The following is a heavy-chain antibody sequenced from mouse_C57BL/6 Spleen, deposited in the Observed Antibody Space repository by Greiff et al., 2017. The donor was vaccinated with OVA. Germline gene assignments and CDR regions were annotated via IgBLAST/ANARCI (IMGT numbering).Heavy chain of an antibody. D-gene: IGHD2-2*01. Sequence: EVKLVESGEGLVKPGGSLKLSCAASGFTFSSYAMSWVRQTPEKRLEWVAYISSGGGYIYYADTVKGRFTISRDKARNTLSLQMSSLKSEDTAMYYCTSLWLRHGMDYWGQGTSVTVSS. J-gene: IGHJ4*01. CDR2: ISSGGGYI. V-gene: IGHV5-9-1*02. CDR1: GFTFSSYA. CDR3: TSLWLRHGMDY.